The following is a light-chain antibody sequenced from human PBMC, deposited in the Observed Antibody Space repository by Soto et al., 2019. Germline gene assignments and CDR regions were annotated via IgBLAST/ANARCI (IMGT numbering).Light chain of an antibody. CDR2: DAS. V-gene: IGKV3D-20*02. CDR1: QSVSSSY. J-gene: IGKJ5*01. CDR3: QQRSNWPPIT. Sequence: EIVLTHSPGTLSLSPWEIATLSCRASQSVSSSYLAWYQQKPGQAPRLLIYDASNRATGIPARFSGSGSGTDFTLTISSLEPEDFAVYYRQQRSNWPPITFGHGTRLEIK.